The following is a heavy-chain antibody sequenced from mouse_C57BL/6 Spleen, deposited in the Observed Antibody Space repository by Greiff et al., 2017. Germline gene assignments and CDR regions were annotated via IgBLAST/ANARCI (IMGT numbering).Heavy chain of an antibody. CDR2: ISDGGSYT. V-gene: IGHV5-4*01. Sequence: EVKLMESGGGLVKPGGSLTLSCAASGFTFSSYAMSWVRQTPEKRLEWVATISDGGSYTYYPDNVKGRFTISRDNAKNNLYLQMSHLKSEDTAMYYCAREGDYYAMDYWGQGTSVTVSS. CDR1: GFTFSSYA. J-gene: IGHJ4*01. CDR3: AREGDYYAMDY.